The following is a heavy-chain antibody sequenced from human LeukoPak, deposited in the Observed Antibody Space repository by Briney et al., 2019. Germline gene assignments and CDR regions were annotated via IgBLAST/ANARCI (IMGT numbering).Heavy chain of an antibody. CDR1: GGSIGGYY. D-gene: IGHD3-3*01. Sequence: SETLSLTCTVSGGSIGGYYWSWIRQPPGKGLEWIGYIYYSGSTNYNPSLKSRVTMSVDTSKNQFSLRLSSVTAADTAVYYCASGTIFGVVDYYYMDVWGKGTTVTVTS. CDR2: IYYSGST. CDR3: ASGTIFGVVDYYYMDV. J-gene: IGHJ6*03. V-gene: IGHV4-59*01.